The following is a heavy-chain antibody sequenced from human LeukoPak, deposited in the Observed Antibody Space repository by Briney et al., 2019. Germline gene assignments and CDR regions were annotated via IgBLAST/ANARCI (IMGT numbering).Heavy chain of an antibody. CDR1: GGSVSSGDYY. V-gene: IGHV4-30-4*01. J-gene: IGHJ5*02. CDR3: ARAEYCSSTSCYITSGVFDP. CDR2: IYYSGST. D-gene: IGHD2-2*02. Sequence: SETLSLTCTVSGGSVSSGDYYWSWIRQPPGKGLEWIGYIYYSGSTYYNPSLKSRVTISVDTSKNQFSLKLSSVTAADTAVYYCARAEYCSSTSCYITSGVFDPWGQGTLVTVSS.